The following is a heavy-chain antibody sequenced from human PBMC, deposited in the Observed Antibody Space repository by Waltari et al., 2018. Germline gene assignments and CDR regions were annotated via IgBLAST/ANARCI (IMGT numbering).Heavy chain of an antibody. D-gene: IGHD3-3*01. CDR1: GFNFGDHA. V-gene: IGHV3-49*04. CDR2: IRTKTYGGTT. CDR3: TRDYDFWSGYPLLDY. J-gene: IGHJ4*02. Sequence: VQPGRSLTLSCLTSGFNFGDHAMSWVRQAPGKGLEWVGYIRTKTYGGTTEYAASVKGRFTISRDDSKTIAYLQMSSLKIEDTAVYYCTRDYDFWSGYPLLDYWGQGTLVTVSS.